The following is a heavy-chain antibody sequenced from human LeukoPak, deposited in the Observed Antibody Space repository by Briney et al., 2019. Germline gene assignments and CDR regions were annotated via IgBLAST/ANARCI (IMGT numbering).Heavy chain of an antibody. CDR2: IKQNGSEK. CDR3: ARELTTQTKASCSGGKCLGYFDY. Sequence: GGSLRLSCAASGFTFNTYWMTWVRQAPGQGLEWVANIKQNGSEKYYVDSVKGRFTISRDNAKNSLYLQMDSLRAEDTAVYYCARELTTQTKASCSGGKCLGYFDYCGQGTLVTVSS. D-gene: IGHD2-15*01. V-gene: IGHV3-7*01. CDR1: GFTFNTYW. J-gene: IGHJ4*02.